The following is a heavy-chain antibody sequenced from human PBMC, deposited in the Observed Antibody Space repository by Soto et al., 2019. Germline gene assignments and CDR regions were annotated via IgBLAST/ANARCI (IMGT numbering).Heavy chain of an antibody. J-gene: IGHJ6*01. CDR3: AKEAGSRGYYYYGMDV. D-gene: IGHD1-26*01. CDR1: GFTFSSYG. CDR2: ISYDGSNK. V-gene: IGHV3-30*18. Sequence: QVQLVESGGGVVQPGRSLRLSCAASGFTFSSYGMHWVRQAPGKGLEWVAVISYDGSNKYYADSVKGRFTISRDNSKNTLYLQMNSLRAEDTAVYYCAKEAGSRGYYYYGMDVW.